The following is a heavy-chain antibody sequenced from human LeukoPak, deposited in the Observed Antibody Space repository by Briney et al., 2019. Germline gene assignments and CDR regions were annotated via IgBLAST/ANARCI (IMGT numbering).Heavy chain of an antibody. CDR3: ARRIVVAPAAIWFDP. CDR2: IHHTGSN. CDR1: GASMSDNY. V-gene: IGHV4-59*08. J-gene: IGHJ5*02. D-gene: IGHD2-2*01. Sequence: ASETLSLTCTVSGASMSDNYWTRLRQPPGKGLEWIGYIHHTGSNNYNPSLRSRVTMSVDTSKNQLSLKLTSVTAADTAVYYCARRIVVAPAAIWFDPWGQGTLVTVSS.